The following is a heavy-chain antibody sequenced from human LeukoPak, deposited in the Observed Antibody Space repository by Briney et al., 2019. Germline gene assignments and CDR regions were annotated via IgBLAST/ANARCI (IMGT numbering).Heavy chain of an antibody. Sequence: KPSETLSLTCAVYGGSFSGYYWSWIRQPPGKGLEWIGEINHSGSTNYNPSLKSRVTISVDTSKNQFSLKLSSVTAADTAVYYCARELRWKLLRIRAFDIWGQGTMVTVSS. CDR3: ARELRWKLLRIRAFDI. J-gene: IGHJ3*02. CDR2: INHSGST. V-gene: IGHV4-34*01. D-gene: IGHD1-26*01. CDR1: GGSFSGYY.